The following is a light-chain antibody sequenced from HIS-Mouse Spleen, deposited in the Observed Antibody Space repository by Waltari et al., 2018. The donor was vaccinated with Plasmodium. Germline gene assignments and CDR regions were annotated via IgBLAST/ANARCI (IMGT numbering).Light chain of an antibody. CDR3: QVWDSSSDHPV. CDR1: NIGSKS. V-gene: IGLV3-21*02. Sequence: SYVLTQPPSVSVAPGQTARITCGGNNIGSKSVHWYQQKPGQAPVLVGYDDSDRPAGIPERFAGANSGNTATLTISRVEAGDEADYYCQVWDSSSDHPVFGGGTKLTVL. J-gene: IGLJ2*01. CDR2: DDS.